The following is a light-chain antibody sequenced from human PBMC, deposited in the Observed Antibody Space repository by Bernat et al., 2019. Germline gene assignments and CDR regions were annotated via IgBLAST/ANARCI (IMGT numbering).Light chain of an antibody. Sequence: IVLTQSPGTLSLSPGERATLSCRASQSVSSDYLAWYLQKPGQSPRLLIYGASRRATGIPDRFSGSGSGTDFTLTVSRLEPEDFAVYYFQQYGSFITFGQGTRLEIK. CDR1: QSVSSDY. V-gene: IGKV3-20*01. J-gene: IGKJ5*01. CDR3: QQYGSFIT. CDR2: GAS.